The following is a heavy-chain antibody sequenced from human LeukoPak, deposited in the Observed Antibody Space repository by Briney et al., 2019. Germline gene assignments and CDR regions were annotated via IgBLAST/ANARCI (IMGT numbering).Heavy chain of an antibody. Sequence: GESLKISFSDSGHNLDTHYHNWVRQMPGKGLELMGRIDPDDSYTNYSRAFKGRVKMSADKSRRTAYLQWSSLEASDTAMYYCARRPVGVLADTDFLESWGQGTLVIVSP. J-gene: IGHJ4*02. D-gene: IGHD3-3*01. V-gene: IGHV5-10-1*01. CDR1: GHNLDTHY. CDR3: ARRPVGVLADTDFLES. CDR2: IDPDDSYT.